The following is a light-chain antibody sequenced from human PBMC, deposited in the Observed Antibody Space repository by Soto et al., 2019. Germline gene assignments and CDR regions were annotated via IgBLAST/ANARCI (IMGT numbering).Light chain of an antibody. V-gene: IGKV1-39*01. CDR3: QQSYSTPYT. J-gene: IGKJ2*01. Sequence: DIQMTQSPSSLSASVVDRVTITCRASQSISSYLNWYQHKTGKAPKLLIYAASSLQSGVPSRFSGSGSGTDFTLTISSLQPEDFATYYCQQSYSTPYTFGQGTKLEIK. CDR2: AAS. CDR1: QSISSY.